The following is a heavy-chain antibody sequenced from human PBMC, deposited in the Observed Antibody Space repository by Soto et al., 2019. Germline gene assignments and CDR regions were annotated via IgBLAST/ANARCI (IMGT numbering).Heavy chain of an antibody. J-gene: IGHJ4*02. D-gene: IGHD3-16*01. CDR3: ARRSYDYVWGSDY. CDR2: ISSSSSPI. V-gene: IGHV3-48*02. CDR1: GFTLSSYS. Sequence: EVQLVESGGGLVQPGGSLRLSCAASGFTLSSYSMNWVRQAPGRGREWVSYISSSSSPIYYADSVKGRFTISRDNAKNSLYLQMNSLRDEDTAVYYCARRSYDYVWGSDYWGQGTLVTVSS.